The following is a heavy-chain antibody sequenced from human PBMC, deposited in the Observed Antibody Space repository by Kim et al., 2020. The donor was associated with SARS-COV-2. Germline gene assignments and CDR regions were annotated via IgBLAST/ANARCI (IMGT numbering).Heavy chain of an antibody. Sequence: ASVKVSCKASGYTFTGYYMHWVRQAPGQGLEWMGWINPNSGGTNYAQTFQGRVTMTRDTSISTAYMELRRLRSDETAVYYCSRARGEQLHDYWGQGTRGT. CDR2: INPNSGGT. CDR1: GYTFTGYY. D-gene: IGHD6-6*01. J-gene: IGHJ4*02. CDR3: SRARGEQLHDY. V-gene: IGHV1-2*02.